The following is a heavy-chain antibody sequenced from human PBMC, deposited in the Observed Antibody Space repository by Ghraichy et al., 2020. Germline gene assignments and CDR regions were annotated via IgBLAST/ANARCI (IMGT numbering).Heavy chain of an antibody. Sequence: SETLSRTCAVSGGSISSSNWWSWVRQPPGKGLEWIGEIYHTGNTNYNPSLKSRVTFSVDKSKNQFSLKLSSVTAADTAVYYCATALNWNRFDYWGQGTLVTVSS. V-gene: IGHV4-4*02. J-gene: IGHJ4*02. CDR3: ATALNWNRFDY. CDR2: IYHTGNT. D-gene: IGHD1-20*01. CDR1: GGSISSSNW.